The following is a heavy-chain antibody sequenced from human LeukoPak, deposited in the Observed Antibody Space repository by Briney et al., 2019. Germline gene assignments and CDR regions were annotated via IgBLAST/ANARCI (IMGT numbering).Heavy chain of an antibody. CDR3: ANDDYYGSGSYSGAFDI. Sequence: PGRSLRLSCAASGFTFSSYGMHWVRQAPGKGLEWVAVISYDGSNKYYADSVKGRFTISRDNSKNTLYLQMNSLRAEDTDVYYCANDDYYGSGSYSGAFDIWGQGTMVTVSS. CDR2: ISYDGSNK. V-gene: IGHV3-30*18. CDR1: GFTFSSYG. D-gene: IGHD3-10*01. J-gene: IGHJ3*02.